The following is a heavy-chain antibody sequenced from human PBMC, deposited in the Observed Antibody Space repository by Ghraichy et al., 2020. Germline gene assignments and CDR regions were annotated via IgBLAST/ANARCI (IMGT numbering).Heavy chain of an antibody. CDR1: GYTFTSYG. V-gene: IGHV1-18*04. CDR2: ISAYNGNT. CDR3: AREGEVDTAMVLYYYYYGMDV. J-gene: IGHJ6*02. Sequence: ASVKVSCKASGYTFTSYGISWVRQAPGQGLEWMGWISAYNGNTNYAQKLQGRVTMTTDTSTSTAYMELRSLRSDDTAVYYCAREGEVDTAMVLYYYYYGMDVWGQGTTVTVSS. D-gene: IGHD5-18*01.